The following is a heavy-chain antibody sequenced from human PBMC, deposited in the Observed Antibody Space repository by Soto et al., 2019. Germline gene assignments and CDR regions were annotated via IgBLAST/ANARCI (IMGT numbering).Heavy chain of an antibody. CDR2: ISSSGSTR. CDR3: AVTTYYDNSGPYYFDY. D-gene: IGHD3-22*01. V-gene: IGHV3-48*03. Sequence: QSGGSLRLSCAGSGFTFRSYEMNWVHQAPGKGLEWLSYISSSGSTRNYADSLKGRFTISRDNARNSLYLQMDSLRAEDTAVYYCAVTTYYDNSGPYYFDYWGQGILVTVSS. CDR1: GFTFRSYE. J-gene: IGHJ4*02.